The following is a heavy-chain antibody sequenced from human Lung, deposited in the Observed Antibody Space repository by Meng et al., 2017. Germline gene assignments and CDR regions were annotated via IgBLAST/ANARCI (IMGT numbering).Heavy chain of an antibody. J-gene: IGHJ4*02. D-gene: IGHD2-21*01. CDR3: TKNDFYCLGY. CDR1: GGSISSDNW. V-gene: IGHV4-4*02. Sequence: QGRLQEPGPVLGRPSGTLSLTCAVSGGSISSDNWWSWVRQPPGKGLEWIGEIYHSGSTNYNPSLKSRITISVDKPKNQFSLTLSSVTAADTAVYYCTKNDFYCLGYWGQGTLVTVSS. CDR2: IYHSGST.